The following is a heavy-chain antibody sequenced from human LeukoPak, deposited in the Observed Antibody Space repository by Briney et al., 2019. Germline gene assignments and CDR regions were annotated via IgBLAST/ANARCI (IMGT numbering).Heavy chain of an antibody. CDR3: AKVIVVRGVVARGFFDF. Sequence: GGSLRLSCAASGFTFSSYAMSWVRQAPGKGLEWVSGISWNSGSIGYADSVKGRFTISRDNAKTSLYLQMNDLRPEDTALYYCAKVIVVRGVVARGFFDFWGQGTLVTVSS. CDR1: GFTFSSYA. J-gene: IGHJ4*02. D-gene: IGHD3-10*01. CDR2: ISWNSGSI. V-gene: IGHV3-9*01.